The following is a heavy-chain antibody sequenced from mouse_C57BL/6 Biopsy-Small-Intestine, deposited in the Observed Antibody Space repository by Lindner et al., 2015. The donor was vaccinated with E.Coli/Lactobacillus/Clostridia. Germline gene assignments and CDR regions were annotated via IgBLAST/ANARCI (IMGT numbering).Heavy chain of an antibody. Sequence: QLQESGAELVRPGTSVKVSCKASGYAFTNYLIEWVKQRPGQGLEWIGVINPGSGGTNYNEKFKGKATLTADKSSSTAYMQLSSLTSEDSAVYFCASKGRFAYWGQGTLVTVSA. CDR1: GYAFTNYL. V-gene: IGHV1-54*01. CDR3: ASKGRFAY. CDR2: INPGSGGT. J-gene: IGHJ3*01.